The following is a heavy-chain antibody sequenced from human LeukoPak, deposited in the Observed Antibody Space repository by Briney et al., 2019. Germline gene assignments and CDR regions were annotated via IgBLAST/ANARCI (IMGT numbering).Heavy chain of an antibody. CDR2: IGGDGSGP. V-gene: IGHV3-23*01. CDR1: GFHFGDYA. CDR3: AKAPYYDILTGYYWIDY. Sequence: PGGSLRLSCAASGFHFGDYAMYWVRQAPGKGLEWVAHIGGDGSGPSYTDSVKGRFTISRDNSKNTLYLQMNSLRAEDTAVYYCAKAPYYDILTGYYWIDYWGQGTLVTVSS. D-gene: IGHD3-9*01. J-gene: IGHJ4*02.